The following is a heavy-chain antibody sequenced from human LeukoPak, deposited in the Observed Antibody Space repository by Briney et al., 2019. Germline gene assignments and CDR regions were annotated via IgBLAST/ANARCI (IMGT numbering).Heavy chain of an antibody. CDR3: ASSRGLLLDY. Sequence: SETLSLTCAVYGGSFSGYYWSWIRQPPGKRLEWIGEINHSGSTNYNPSLKSRVTISVDTSKNQFSLKLSSVTAADTAVYYCASSRGLLLDYWGQGTLVTVSS. D-gene: IGHD3-10*01. V-gene: IGHV4-34*01. CDR1: GGSFSGYY. CDR2: INHSGST. J-gene: IGHJ4*02.